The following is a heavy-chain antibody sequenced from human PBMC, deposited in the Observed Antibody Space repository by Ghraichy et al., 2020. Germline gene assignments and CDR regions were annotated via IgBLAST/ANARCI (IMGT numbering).Heavy chain of an antibody. CDR1: GGSISSGGYS. J-gene: IGHJ5*02. V-gene: IGHV4-30-2*01. CDR3: ARGPSGVIVVGAFDP. CDR2: IYHSGST. Sequence: SETLSLTCAVSGGSISSGGYSWSWIRQPPGKGLEWIGYIYHSGSTYYNPSLKSRVTISVERSKNQFSLKLSSVTAADTAVYYCARGPSGVIVVGAFDPWGQGSLVTVSS. D-gene: IGHD2-15*01.